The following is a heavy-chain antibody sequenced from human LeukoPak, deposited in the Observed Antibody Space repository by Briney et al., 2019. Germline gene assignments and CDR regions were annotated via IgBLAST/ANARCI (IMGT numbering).Heavy chain of an antibody. CDR3: ASGGGHGYSSSMEV. J-gene: IGHJ6*02. CDR2: IVPSRGIA. Sequence: AASVKVSCKASGCTFSSYAFSWVRQAPAQGLDWTGSIVPSRGIANYAQKVQGRVTITADKSTSTAYMELSRMRSEDTAVYYCASGGGHGYSSSMEVWGQGTTVTVSS. D-gene: IGHD6-13*01. CDR1: GCTFSSYA. V-gene: IGHV1-69*04.